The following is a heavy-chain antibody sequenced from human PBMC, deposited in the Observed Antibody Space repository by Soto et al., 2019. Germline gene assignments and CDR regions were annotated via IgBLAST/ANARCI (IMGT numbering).Heavy chain of an antibody. V-gene: IGHV1-46*01. CDR2: ITPSDGST. D-gene: IGHD3-16*01. J-gene: IGHJ4*02. CDR3: ARVAYPSLYY. Sequence: SVKVACKATGYTFPKQYMNGVRQAPGQGLEWMGIITPSDGSTTYAQKFQGRVTMTRDTYTTTFYMELSSLRSEDTAVYCCARVAYPSLYYSGQGALVT. CDR1: GYTFPKQY.